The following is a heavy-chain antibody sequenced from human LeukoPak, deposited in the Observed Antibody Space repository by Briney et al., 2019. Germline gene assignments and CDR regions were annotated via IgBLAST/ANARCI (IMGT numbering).Heavy chain of an antibody. CDR3: ARAGEGGEGFDY. V-gene: IGHV1-69*13. D-gene: IGHD3-10*01. CDR2: IIPIFDTA. J-gene: IGHJ4*02. Sequence: SVKVSCKASGGTFSSYAISWVRQAPGQGLEWMGGIIPIFDTANYAQKFQGRVTITADESTSTAYMELSSLRSEDTAVYYCARAGEGGEGFDYWGQGTLVTVSS. CDR1: GGTFSSYA.